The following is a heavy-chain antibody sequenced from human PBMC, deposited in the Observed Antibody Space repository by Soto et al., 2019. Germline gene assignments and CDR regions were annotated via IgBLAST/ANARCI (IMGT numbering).Heavy chain of an antibody. CDR2: IRSKANSYAT. CDR1: GFSFIGSA. Sequence: GGALILSCASGGFSFIGSAMHWGRQASGKGLEWVGRIRSKANSYATAYAASVKGRFTISRDDSKNTAYLQMNSLKTEDTAVYYCKCGSLLIGAYGMDVWGQGT. V-gene: IGHV3-73*01. D-gene: IGHD2-15*01. J-gene: IGHJ6*02. CDR3: KCGSLLIGAYGMDV.